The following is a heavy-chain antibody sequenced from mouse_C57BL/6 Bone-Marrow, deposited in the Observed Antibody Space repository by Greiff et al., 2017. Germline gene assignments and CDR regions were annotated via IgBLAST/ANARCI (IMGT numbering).Heavy chain of an antibody. Sequence: VQLQQSGAELVRPGTSVKMSCKASGYTFTNYWIGWAKQRPGHGLEWIGDIYPGGGYTTYNEKFKGKATLTADKSSSTAYMQFSSLTSEDSAIYYCARSPWFAYWGQGTLVTVSA. CDR1: GYTFTNYW. V-gene: IGHV1-63*01. CDR3: ARSPWFAY. CDR2: IYPGGGYT. J-gene: IGHJ3*01.